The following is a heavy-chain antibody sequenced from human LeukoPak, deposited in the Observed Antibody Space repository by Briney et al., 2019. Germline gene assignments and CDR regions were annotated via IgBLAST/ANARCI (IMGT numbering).Heavy chain of an antibody. D-gene: IGHD3-10*01. V-gene: IGHV3-23*01. CDR3: AKDHYKLSVAANDAFDI. CDR2: ISGSGGST. CDR1: GFTFRSYA. Sequence: GGSLRLSCAASGFTFRSYAMSWVRQAPGKGLEWVSAISGSGGSTYYADSVKGRFTISRDNSKNTLYLQMNSLRAEDTAVYYCAKDHYKLSVAANDAFDIWGQGTMVTVSS. J-gene: IGHJ3*02.